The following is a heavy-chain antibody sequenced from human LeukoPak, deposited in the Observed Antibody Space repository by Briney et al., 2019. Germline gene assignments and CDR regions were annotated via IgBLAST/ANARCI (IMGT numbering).Heavy chain of an antibody. Sequence: PSETLSLTCTVSGGSISSSSYYWGWIRQPPGKGLEWIGSIYYSGSTYYNPSLKSRVTISVDTSKNQFSLKLSSVTAADTAVYYCARDKALDDSIPFDYWGQGTLVTVTS. CDR1: GGSISSSSYY. D-gene: IGHD3-3*01. CDR2: IYYSGST. J-gene: IGHJ4*02. V-gene: IGHV4-39*07. CDR3: ARDKALDDSIPFDY.